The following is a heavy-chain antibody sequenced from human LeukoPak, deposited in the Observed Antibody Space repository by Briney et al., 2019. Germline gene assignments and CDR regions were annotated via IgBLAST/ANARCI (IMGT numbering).Heavy chain of an antibody. J-gene: IGHJ6*02. D-gene: IGHD5-18*01. CDR2: ITGNGGTT. CDR3: AGFPGYSYGDLSYYGLRV. CDR1: GFTFSSYV. V-gene: IGHV3-23*01. Sequence: GGSLRLSCAASGFTFSSYVMSWVRQAPGKGLDWVSTITGNGGTTYYADSVKGRFTISRDNAGKSLFLQMSSLRVEDSAVYFCAGFPGYSYGDLSYYGLRVWGQGTTVTVSS.